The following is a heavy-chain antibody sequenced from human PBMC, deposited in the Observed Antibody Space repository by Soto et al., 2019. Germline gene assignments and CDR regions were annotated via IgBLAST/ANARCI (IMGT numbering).Heavy chain of an antibody. CDR1: GGSISSGGYS. Sequence: SETLSLTCAVSGGSISSGGYSWSWIRQPPGKGLEWIGYIYHSGSTYYNPSLKSRVTISVDRSKNQFSLKLSSVTAADTAVYYCARGYGSGRDWFDPWGQGTLVTVSS. J-gene: IGHJ5*02. V-gene: IGHV4-30-2*01. CDR2: IYHSGST. CDR3: ARGYGSGRDWFDP. D-gene: IGHD1-26*01.